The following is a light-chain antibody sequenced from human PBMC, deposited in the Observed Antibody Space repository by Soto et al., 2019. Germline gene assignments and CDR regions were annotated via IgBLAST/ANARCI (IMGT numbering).Light chain of an antibody. J-gene: IGKJ1*01. Sequence: EIALTQSPGTLSLSPGERATLSCRASQCVSSSSLAWDQQNPGQAPRLLIYEASSRSTCIPDRFSGSVSGTDFTLTIGRLETEDCAVYYCQQYRTFGQGTKVDIK. V-gene: IGKV3-20*01. CDR2: EAS. CDR1: QCVSSSS. CDR3: QQYRT.